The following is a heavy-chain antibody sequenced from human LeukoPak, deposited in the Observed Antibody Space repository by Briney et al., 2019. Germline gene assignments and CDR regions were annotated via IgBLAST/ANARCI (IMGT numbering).Heavy chain of an antibody. J-gene: IGHJ4*02. Sequence: GGSLRLSCAASGFTFSSYSMNWVRQAPGKGLVWVSRINSDGSSSSYADSVKGRFTISRDNAKNTLYLQMNSLRAEDTAVYYCTKGGTTLFDYWGQGTLVTVSS. CDR2: INSDGSSS. CDR1: GFTFSSYS. D-gene: IGHD1-1*01. CDR3: TKGGTTLFDY. V-gene: IGHV3-74*01.